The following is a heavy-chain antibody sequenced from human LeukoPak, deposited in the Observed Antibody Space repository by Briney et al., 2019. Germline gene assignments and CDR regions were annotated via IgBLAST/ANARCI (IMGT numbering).Heavy chain of an antibody. D-gene: IGHD6-19*01. CDR1: GFTFSSYS. V-gene: IGHV3-48*01. CDR2: ISSSSSTI. CDR3: ARDSSGRYDEGWYYYYYMDV. J-gene: IGHJ6*03. Sequence: GGSLRLSCAASGFTFSSYSMNWVRQAPGKGLEWVSYISSSSSTIYYADSVKGRFTISRDNAKNSLYLQMNSLRAEDTAVYYCARDSSGRYDEGWYYYYYMDVWGKGTTVTVSS.